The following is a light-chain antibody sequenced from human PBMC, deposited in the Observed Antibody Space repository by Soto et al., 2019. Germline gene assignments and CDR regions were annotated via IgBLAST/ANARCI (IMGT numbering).Light chain of an antibody. CDR3: QQFNNWPWT. CDR2: GAS. J-gene: IGKJ1*01. CDR1: QIVSSN. Sequence: ETAMTQSPATLCLSPVETVTLCCRASQIVSSNLAWYQQKPGQAPRLLIYGASTRAPGFPARFSGSGSGTDFTLTISSLQSEDFAVYYCQQFNNWPWTFGQGTKVDIK. V-gene: IGKV3-15*01.